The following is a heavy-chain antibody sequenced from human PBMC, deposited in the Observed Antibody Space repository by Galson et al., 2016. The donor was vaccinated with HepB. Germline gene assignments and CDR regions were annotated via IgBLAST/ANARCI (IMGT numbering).Heavy chain of an antibody. CDR1: GGSISSYY. Sequence: SETLSLTCTVSGGSISSYYWNWIRQSPGKGLEWIGYISYSGSTNYNPSLKSRVTISVDTSNKQFSLKLSSVTAADTAVYYCARGGASTVAFDYWGQGTLVTVSS. CDR2: ISYSGST. D-gene: IGHD4-23*01. CDR3: ARGGASTVAFDY. V-gene: IGHV4-59*12. J-gene: IGHJ4*02.